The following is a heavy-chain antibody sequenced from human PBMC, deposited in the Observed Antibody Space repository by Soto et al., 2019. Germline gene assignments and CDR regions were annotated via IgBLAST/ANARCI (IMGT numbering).Heavy chain of an antibody. CDR1: GFTFNTHW. D-gene: IGHD1-26*01. CDR2: INQDETMK. Sequence: EVQLVESGGGLVQPGGSLRLSCRTSGFTFNTHWMSWVRQAPGKGLEWVANINQDETMKYYVDSVEGRFTVSRDNAKTSVYLQMNSLRAEDTAVYYCARGEHSTSSYYYYYGLDVWGQGTTVTVSS. V-gene: IGHV3-7*05. J-gene: IGHJ6*02. CDR3: ARGEHSTSSYYYYYGLDV.